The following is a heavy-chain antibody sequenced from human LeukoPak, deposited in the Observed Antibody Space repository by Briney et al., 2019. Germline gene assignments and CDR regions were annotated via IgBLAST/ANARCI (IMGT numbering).Heavy chain of an antibody. CDR2: INIGGTNT. J-gene: IGHJ5*02. Sequence: GGSLRLSCAASEFTFNDYYMSWIRQAPGKRLEWPSYINIGGTNTHYADSVKGRFTISRDNAKKSLYLEMNNLRAEDTAVYYCATDGAGFDTWGQGVLVTVSS. V-gene: IGHV3-11*01. CDR3: ATDGAGFDT. CDR1: EFTFNDYY.